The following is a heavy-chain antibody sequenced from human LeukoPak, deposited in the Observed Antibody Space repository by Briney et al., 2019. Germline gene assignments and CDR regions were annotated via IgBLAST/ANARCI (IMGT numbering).Heavy chain of an antibody. CDR2: IYYSGKT. Sequence: SETLSHTCTVSGGSISSSSYYWGWIPPPPGKGLEWIGSIYYSGKTYYNSSLKSRVTISIDTYANLFSLNLNSVTAADTAFYFCARQTGSGLFILPGGQGTLVTVSS. V-gene: IGHV4-39*01. D-gene: IGHD3-10*01. CDR3: ARQTGSGLFILP. J-gene: IGHJ4*02. CDR1: GGSISSSSYY.